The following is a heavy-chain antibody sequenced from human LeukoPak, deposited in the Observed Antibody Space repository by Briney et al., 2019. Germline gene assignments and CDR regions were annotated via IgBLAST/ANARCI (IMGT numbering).Heavy chain of an antibody. J-gene: IGHJ5*02. D-gene: IGHD2-2*02. CDR3: ARGGLGYCSSTSCYSENWFDP. CDR1: GYTLTELS. Sequence: GASVKVSCKVSGYTLTELSMHWVRQAPGQGLEWMGWINPNSGGTNYAQKFQGWVTMTRDTSISTAYMELSRLRSDDTAVYYCARGGLGYCSSTSCYSENWFDPWGQGTLVTVSS. V-gene: IGHV1-2*04. CDR2: INPNSGGT.